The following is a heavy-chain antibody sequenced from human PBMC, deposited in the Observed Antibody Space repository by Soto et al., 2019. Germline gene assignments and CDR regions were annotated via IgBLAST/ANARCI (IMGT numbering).Heavy chain of an antibody. CDR2: IYHSGST. D-gene: IGHD3-22*01. V-gene: IGHV4-4*02. CDR1: GGSISSSNC. Sequence: SETLSLTCAVSGGSISSSNCWSWVRQPPGKGLEWIGEIYHSGSTNYNPSLKSRVTISVDTSKNQFPLKLSSVTAADTAVYYCARGSYYDSSGYYGPWGQGTLVTVSS. CDR3: ARGSYYDSSGYYGP. J-gene: IGHJ5*02.